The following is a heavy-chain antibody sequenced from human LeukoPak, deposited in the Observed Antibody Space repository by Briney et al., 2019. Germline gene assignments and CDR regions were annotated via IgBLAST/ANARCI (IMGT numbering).Heavy chain of an antibody. D-gene: IGHD7-27*01. CDR2: INSNSGGT. CDR3: ARGGDAGAFDI. V-gene: IGHV1-2*02. J-gene: IGHJ3*02. CDR1: VYTXTGYY. Sequence: ASVKVSCKASVYTXTGYYMHWVRQAPGQGLEWIGWINSNSGGTNYAQKFQGRVTMTRDTSISTAYMELSRLRSDDTAVYYCARGGDAGAFDIWGQGTMVTVSS.